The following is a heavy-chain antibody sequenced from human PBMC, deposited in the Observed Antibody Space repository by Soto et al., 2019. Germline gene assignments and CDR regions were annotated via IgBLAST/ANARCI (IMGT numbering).Heavy chain of an antibody. CDR2: IYYSVST. V-gene: IGHV4-61*01. CDR3: ARGGYGGYRDYYYGMEV. Sequence: SETLSLTWTVSAGTVSTGSYYWSWIRQPPGKGLGWIGYIYYSVSTNYSPSLKSGVTISVYTSKSQFSLKLSSVTAADTAVYYCARGGYGGYRDYYYGMEVWGQGTTVTVSS. J-gene: IGHJ6*01. CDR1: AGTVSTGSYY. D-gene: IGHD5-12*01.